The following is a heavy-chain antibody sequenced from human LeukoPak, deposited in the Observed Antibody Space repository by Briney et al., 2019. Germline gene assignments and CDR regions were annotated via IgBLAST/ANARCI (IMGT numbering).Heavy chain of an antibody. D-gene: IGHD3-10*01. CDR1: GYTFTSYD. J-gene: IGHJ6*03. V-gene: IGHV1-8*01. Sequence: ASVKVSCKASGYTFTSYDINWVRQATGQGLEWMGWMNPNSGNTGYAQKFQGRVTMTRNTSISTAYMELSSLRSEDTAVYYCARARAQPTLLWFGEPYYMDVWGKGTTVTISS. CDR2: MNPNSGNT. CDR3: ARARAQPTLLWFGEPYYMDV.